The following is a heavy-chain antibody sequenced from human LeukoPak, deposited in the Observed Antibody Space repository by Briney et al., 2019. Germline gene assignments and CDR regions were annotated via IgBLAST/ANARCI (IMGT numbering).Heavy chain of an antibody. CDR3: ARGVSGYCSGGSCPTNNNWFDP. J-gene: IGHJ5*02. CDR1: GFTFSSYA. Sequence: PGGSLRLSCAASGFTFSSYAMHWVRQAPGKGLEWVAVISYDGSNKYYADSVKGRFTISRDNSKNTLYLQMNSLRAEDTAVYYCARGVSGYCSGGSCPTNNNWFDPWGQGTLVTVSS. D-gene: IGHD2-15*01. CDR2: ISYDGSNK. V-gene: IGHV3-30*04.